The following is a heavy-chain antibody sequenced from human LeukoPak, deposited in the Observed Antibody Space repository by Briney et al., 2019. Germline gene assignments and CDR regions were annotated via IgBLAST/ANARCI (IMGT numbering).Heavy chain of an antibody. Sequence: SVKVSCKASGFTFTSSAVQWVRQARGQRLEWIGWIVVGSDNTNYAQKFQERVTITRDMSTSTAYMELSSLRSEDTAVYYCAAGYDFWSGPRYWGQGTLVTVSS. CDR1: GFTFTSSA. CDR2: IVVGSDNT. D-gene: IGHD3-3*01. J-gene: IGHJ4*02. CDR3: AAGYDFWSGPRY. V-gene: IGHV1-58*01.